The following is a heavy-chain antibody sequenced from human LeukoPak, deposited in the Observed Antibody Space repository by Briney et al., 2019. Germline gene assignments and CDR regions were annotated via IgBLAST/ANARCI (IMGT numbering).Heavy chain of an antibody. CDR3: AKDHGGAMIVVLISFFDY. Sequence: QSGGSLRLSCVASGLSISGQWMNWVRQAPGQGLEWVANIKHDGSEEYYVDSVKGRFTVSRDDGRNSVSLQMNSVRAEDTAVYYCAKDHGGAMIVVLISFFDYWGQGTLVTVSS. D-gene: IGHD3-22*01. J-gene: IGHJ4*02. CDR1: GLSISGQW. CDR2: IKHDGSEE. V-gene: IGHV3-7*01.